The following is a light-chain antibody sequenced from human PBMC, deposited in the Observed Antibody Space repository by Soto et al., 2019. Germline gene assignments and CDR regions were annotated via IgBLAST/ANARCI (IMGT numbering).Light chain of an antibody. CDR1: QGVTPAY. CDR2: GAS. CDR3: QERSKWPLYT. J-gene: IGKJ2*01. Sequence: EIVLTQSPGTLSLSPGERATLSCRASQGVTPAYLAWYQHKPGQAPRLLIYGASARATGIPARFSGSGSGTEFTLTISSLQSEDSAIYYCQERSKWPLYTFGQGTKLEIK. V-gene: IGKV3-15*01.